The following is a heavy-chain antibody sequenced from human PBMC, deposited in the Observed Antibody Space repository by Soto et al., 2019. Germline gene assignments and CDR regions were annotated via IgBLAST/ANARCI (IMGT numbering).Heavy chain of an antibody. CDR2: ISYDGSNK. V-gene: IGHV3-30*18. J-gene: IGHJ4*02. Sequence: PGGSLRLSCAASGFTFSSYGMHWVRQAPGKGLEWVAVISYDGSNKYYADSVKGRFTISRDNSKNTLYLQMNSLRAEDTAVYYCAKDLMIAAAGTNYWGQGTLVTVSS. CDR1: GFTFSSYG. CDR3: AKDLMIAAAGTNY. D-gene: IGHD6-13*01.